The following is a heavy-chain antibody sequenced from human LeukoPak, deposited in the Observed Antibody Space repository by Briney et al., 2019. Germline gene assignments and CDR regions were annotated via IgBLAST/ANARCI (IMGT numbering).Heavy chain of an antibody. J-gene: IGHJ4*02. D-gene: IGHD6-19*01. CDR1: GFTFSTYG. CDR2: ISGSGGST. CDR3: ASSSGWYLYYFDY. Sequence: GGTLRLSCVASGFTFSTYGMSWVRQAPGKGLEWVSAISGSGGSTYYADSVKGRFTISRDNSKNTLYLQMNSLRAEDTAVYYRASSSGWYLYYFDYWGQGTLVTVPS. V-gene: IGHV3-23*01.